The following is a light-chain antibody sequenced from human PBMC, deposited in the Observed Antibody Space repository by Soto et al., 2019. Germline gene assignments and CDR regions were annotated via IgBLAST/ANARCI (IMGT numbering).Light chain of an antibody. Sequence: VVRLPPGSQSWSKGERATLSCRASQGGYDSYLAWYQQKPVQPPRLLSYGVSSRGYGIPDRFSGSGSGTDFTLTISRLEPEDFAVYYCQHYGYPQWTFGQGTKV. J-gene: IGKJ1*01. CDR1: QGGYDSY. V-gene: IGKV3-20*01. CDR2: GVS. CDR3: QHYGYPQWT.